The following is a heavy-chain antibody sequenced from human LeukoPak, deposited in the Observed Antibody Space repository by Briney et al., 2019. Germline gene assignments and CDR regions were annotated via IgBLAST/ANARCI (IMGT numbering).Heavy chain of an antibody. CDR3: TRENYFDY. CDR2: IYYSGST. V-gene: IGHV4-39*07. Sequence: SETLSLTCTVSGGSISSSNYYWGWIRQPPGKGLEWIGSIYYSGSTYDNPSLKSRVTISVDTSKNQFSLKLTSVTAADTAVYYCTRENYFDYWGQGTLVTVSS. CDR1: GGSISSSNYY. J-gene: IGHJ4*02.